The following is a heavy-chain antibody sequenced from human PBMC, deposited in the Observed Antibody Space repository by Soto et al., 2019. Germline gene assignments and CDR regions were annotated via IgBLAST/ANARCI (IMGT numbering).Heavy chain of an antibody. J-gene: IGHJ4*01. CDR3: ARYYRGSGRYCFDY. D-gene: IGHD6-19*01. V-gene: IGHV3-7*03. CDR2: INQDGGVT. Sequence: PGGSLRLSCVASGFTFISSFMGWIRQAPGKGLEWVANINQDGGVTYYVDSVEGRLTISRDNTKDSLYLQMNSLRGEDTAIYYCARYYRGSGRYCFDYWGHGTPVTVSS. CDR1: GFTFISSF.